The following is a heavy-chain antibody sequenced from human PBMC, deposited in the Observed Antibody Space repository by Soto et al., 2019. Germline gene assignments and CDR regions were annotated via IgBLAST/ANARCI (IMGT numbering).Heavy chain of an antibody. V-gene: IGHV3-23*01. CDR3: AKDRGSYFDAFDI. D-gene: IGHD1-26*01. CDR1: GFTFSSYA. Sequence: GGSLRLSCAASGFTFSSYAMSWVRQAPGKGLEWVSANSGSGGSTYYADSVKGRFTISRDNSKNTLYLQMNSLRAEDTAVYYCAKDRGSYFDAFDIWGQGTMVTVSS. J-gene: IGHJ3*02. CDR2: NSGSGGST.